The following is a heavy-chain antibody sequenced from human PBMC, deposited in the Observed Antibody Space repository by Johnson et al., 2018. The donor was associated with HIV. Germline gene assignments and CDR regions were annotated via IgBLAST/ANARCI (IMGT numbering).Heavy chain of an antibody. J-gene: IGHJ3*02. D-gene: IGHD3-16*01. Sequence: VQLVESGGSVVRPGGSLRLSCAASGFNFDDYGMNWVRQSPGKGLEWVSGNNWKGGSTGYADSVKGRFTISRENAKNSHYLHMNSLRAEDTAVYYCARGRDSIGDGGAFDIWGQGTMVTVSS. CDR2: NNWKGGST. CDR1: GFNFDDYG. CDR3: ARGRDSIGDGGAFDI. V-gene: IGHV3-20*04.